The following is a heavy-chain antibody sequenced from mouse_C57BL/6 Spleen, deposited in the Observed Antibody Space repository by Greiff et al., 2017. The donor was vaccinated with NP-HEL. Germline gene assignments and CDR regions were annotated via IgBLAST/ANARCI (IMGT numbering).Heavy chain of an antibody. CDR2: IDPSDSYT. D-gene: IGHD2-2*01. CDR1: GYTFTSYW. V-gene: IGHV1-69*01. J-gene: IGHJ3*01. CDR3: ARKGGYYAYDAGWFAY. Sequence: QVQLQQPGAELVMPGASVKLSCKASGYTFTSYWMHWVKQRPGQGLEWIGEIDPSDSYTNYNQKFKGKFTLTVDKSSSTAYMQLSSLTSEDSAVYYCARKGGYYAYDAGWFAYWGQGTLVTVSA.